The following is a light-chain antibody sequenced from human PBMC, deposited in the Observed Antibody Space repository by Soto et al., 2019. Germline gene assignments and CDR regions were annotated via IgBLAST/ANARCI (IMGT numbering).Light chain of an antibody. V-gene: IGLV2-14*01. CDR1: SSDVGGYNY. Sequence: QSVLTQPASVSGSPGQSITISCTGTSSDVGGYNYVSWYQQHPATTPKLMIYEVGNRPSGVSNRFSGSKSGNTASLTISGLQAEDEADYYCSSYTSISTVVFGGGTKLTVL. CDR3: SSYTSISTVV. CDR2: EVG. J-gene: IGLJ3*02.